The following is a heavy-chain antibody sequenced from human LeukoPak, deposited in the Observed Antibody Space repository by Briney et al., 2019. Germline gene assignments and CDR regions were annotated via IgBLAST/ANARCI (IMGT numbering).Heavy chain of an antibody. CDR3: ARVGSRLRYFDWLSRPRGWFDP. CDR1: AYTFTSYD. Sequence: ASAKVSCKASAYTFTSYDINWVRQAPGQGLEWMGWMNPNSGNTGYAQKFQGRVTMTRNISISTAYMELSSLRSEDTAVYYCARVGSRLRYFDWLSRPRGWFDPWGQGTLVTVSS. CDR2: MNPNSGNT. D-gene: IGHD3-9*01. V-gene: IGHV1-8*01. J-gene: IGHJ5*02.